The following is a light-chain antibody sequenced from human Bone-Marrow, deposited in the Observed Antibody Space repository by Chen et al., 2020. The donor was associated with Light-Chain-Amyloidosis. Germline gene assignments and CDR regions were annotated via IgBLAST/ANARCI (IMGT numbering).Light chain of an antibody. CDR3: MQALQTPPT. CDR1: QSLLHSNGYNY. J-gene: IGKJ1*01. CDR2: LGS. Sequence: DIVMTQSPLSLPVTPGAPASISCRSSQSLLHSNGYNYLDWYLQKPGQSPQLLIYLGSNRASGVPDRFSGSGSGTDFTLKISRVEAEDVGVYYCMQALQTPPTFGQGTKVEI. V-gene: IGKV2-28*01.